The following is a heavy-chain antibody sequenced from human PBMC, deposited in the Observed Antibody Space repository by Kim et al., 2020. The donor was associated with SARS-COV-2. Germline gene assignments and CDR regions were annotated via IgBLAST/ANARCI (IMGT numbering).Heavy chain of an antibody. V-gene: IGHV1-69*13. Sequence: SVKVSCKASGCTFSSYAISWVRQAPGQGLEWMGGIIPIFGTANYAQKFQGRVTITADESTSTAYMELSSLRSEDTAVYYCARDSRYYYDSSGDYYYGMDVCGAGNTVTVSS. CDR3: ARDSRYYYDSSGDYYYGMDV. D-gene: IGHD3-22*01. CDR1: GCTFSSYA. CDR2: IIPIFGTA. J-gene: IGHJ6*01.